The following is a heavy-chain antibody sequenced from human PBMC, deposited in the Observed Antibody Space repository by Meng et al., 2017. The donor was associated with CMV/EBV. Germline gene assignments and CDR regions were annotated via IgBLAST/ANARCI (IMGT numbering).Heavy chain of an antibody. CDR3: ARDSVRDIVVVPAADYYYYGMDV. CDR2: IIPIFGTA. V-gene: IGHV1-69*05. CDR1: GGTFSSYA. Sequence: PVKVSCKASGGTFSSYAISWVRQAPGQGLEWMGGIIPIFGTANYAQKFQGRVTITTDESTSTAYMELSSLRSEDTAVYYCARDSVRDIVVVPAADYYYYGMDVWGQGTTVTSP. D-gene: IGHD2-2*01. J-gene: IGHJ6*02.